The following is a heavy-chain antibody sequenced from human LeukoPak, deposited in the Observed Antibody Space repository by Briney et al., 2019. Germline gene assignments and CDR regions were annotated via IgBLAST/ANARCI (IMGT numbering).Heavy chain of an antibody. CDR1: GYSFANFW. CDR3: ARRSGSYFNF. CDR2: IYAGDSDT. Sequence: GESLKISCKGSGSGYSFANFWIGWVRQMPGKGLEWMGIIYAGDSDTTYSPSFERQVTISADKSISTAYLQWSSLRASDTAMYFCARRSGSYFNFWGREAPLIVSS. J-gene: IGHJ4*02. V-gene: IGHV5-51*01. D-gene: IGHD1-26*01.